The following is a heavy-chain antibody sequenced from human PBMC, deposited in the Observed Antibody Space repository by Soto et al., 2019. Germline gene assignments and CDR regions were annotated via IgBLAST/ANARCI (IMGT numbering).Heavy chain of an antibody. CDR3: VKEGRNSKLLDA. CDR1: GFTFSTFG. CDR2: IGSSGDST. J-gene: IGHJ5*02. Sequence: EVQLMESGGDLVQPGGSLRLSCAASGFTFSTFGMSWVRQAPGRGLEWVSSIGSSGDSTEYVDSVKGRFTISRDSSKNTLYLFRHNLRAEDTAVYYCVKEGRNSKLLDAWGQGTLVTVSS. D-gene: IGHD6-13*01. V-gene: IGHV3-23*01.